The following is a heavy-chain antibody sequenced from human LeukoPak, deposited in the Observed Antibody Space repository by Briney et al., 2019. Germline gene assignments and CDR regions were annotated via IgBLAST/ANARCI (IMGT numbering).Heavy chain of an antibody. CDR2: IKLDGSEK. Sequence: GGSLRLSCAASGFTFSSYWMSWVRQAPGKGLEWVANIKLDGSEKYYVDSVKGRFTISRDNAKNSLYVQMNSLRAEDTAVYHCARVRGILGAFDIWGQGTMVTVSS. CDR3: ARVRGILGAFDI. V-gene: IGHV3-7*01. CDR1: GFTFSSYW. D-gene: IGHD1-1*01. J-gene: IGHJ3*02.